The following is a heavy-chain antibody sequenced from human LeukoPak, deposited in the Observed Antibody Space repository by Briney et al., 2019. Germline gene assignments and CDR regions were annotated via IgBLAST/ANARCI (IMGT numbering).Heavy chain of an antibody. J-gene: IGHJ4*02. CDR3: AKSLWFGEMGFDC. Sequence: GGSLTLSCTASGFTFSSYAMSWVRQAPGKGLEWVSGISGSGGRTYYADSVKGRFTISRDNSKNTLSLQMNILRAEDTTVFYCAKSLWFGEMGFDCWGQGTLVTVSS. D-gene: IGHD3-10*01. CDR2: ISGSGGRT. CDR1: GFTFSSYA. V-gene: IGHV3-23*01.